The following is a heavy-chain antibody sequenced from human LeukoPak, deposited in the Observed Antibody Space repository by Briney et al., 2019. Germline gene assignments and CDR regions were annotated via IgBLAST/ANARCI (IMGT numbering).Heavy chain of an antibody. J-gene: IGHJ4*02. V-gene: IGHV1-2*02. CDR3: ARMYSSGRDY. CDR2: INPNSGGT. Sequence: ASVKVSCKPSGYTFTGYYMHWVRQAPGQGLEWMGWINPNSGGTNYAQKFQGRVTMTRDTSISTAYMELSRLRSDDTAMYYGARMYSSGRDYWGQGTLVTVSS. CDR1: GYTFTGYY. D-gene: IGHD6-19*01.